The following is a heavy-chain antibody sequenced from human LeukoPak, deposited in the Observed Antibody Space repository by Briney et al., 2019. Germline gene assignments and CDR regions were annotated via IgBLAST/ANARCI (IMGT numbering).Heavy chain of an antibody. D-gene: IGHD3-9*01. CDR1: GYTFTGYY. Sequence: ASVKVSFKASGYTFTGYYMHWVRQAPGQGLEWMGWINPNSGGTNYAQKFQGRVTMTRDTSISTAYMELSRLRSDDTAVYYCAREGSYYDILTGYYPRGMDVWGQGTTVTVSS. CDR2: INPNSGGT. CDR3: AREGSYYDILTGYYPRGMDV. J-gene: IGHJ6*02. V-gene: IGHV1-2*02.